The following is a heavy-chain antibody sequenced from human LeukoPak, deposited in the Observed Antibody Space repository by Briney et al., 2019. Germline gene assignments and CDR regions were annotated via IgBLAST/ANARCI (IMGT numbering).Heavy chain of an antibody. CDR3: ARGTETSMVTHFDY. J-gene: IGHJ4*02. CDR1: GYTFISYY. D-gene: IGHD5-18*01. Sequence: ASVKLSCKASGYTFISYYIHWVRQSPGQGLGWMGIIIRSGGSTSSTHNIQGRLTMTRNTSTSTVYLELSSLSSEDAAVYYWARGTETSMVTHFDYWGQGTLVTVSS. V-gene: IGHV1-46*01. CDR2: IIRSGGST.